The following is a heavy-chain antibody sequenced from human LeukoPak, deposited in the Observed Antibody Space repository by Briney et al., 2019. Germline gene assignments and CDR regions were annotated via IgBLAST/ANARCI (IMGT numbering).Heavy chain of an antibody. CDR1: GFTFSSYS. Sequence: GGSLRLSCAASGFTFSSYSMNWVRQAPGKGLEGVSSISSSSSYIYYADSVKGRFTISRDNAKNSLYLQMNSPRAEDTAVYYCAREGPSSGWYMGYYYMDVWGKGTTVTVSS. J-gene: IGHJ6*03. D-gene: IGHD6-19*01. V-gene: IGHV3-21*01. CDR2: ISSSSSYI. CDR3: AREGPSSGWYMGYYYMDV.